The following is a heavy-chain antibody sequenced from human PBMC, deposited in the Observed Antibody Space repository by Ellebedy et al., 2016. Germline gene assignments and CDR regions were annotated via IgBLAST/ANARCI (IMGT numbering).Heavy chain of an antibody. CDR2: INPNSGGT. Sequence: ASVKVSXXASGYTFTGYYMHWVRQAPGQGLEWMGWINPNSGGTNYAQKFQGRVTMTRDTSISTAYMELSRLRSDDTAVYYCARDRQVMITFGGAGHDYWGQGTLVTVSS. CDR1: GYTFTGYY. D-gene: IGHD3-16*01. CDR3: ARDRQVMITFGGAGHDY. J-gene: IGHJ4*02. V-gene: IGHV1-2*02.